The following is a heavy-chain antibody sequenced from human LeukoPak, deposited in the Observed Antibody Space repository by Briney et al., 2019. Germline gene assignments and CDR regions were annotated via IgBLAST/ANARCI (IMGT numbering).Heavy chain of an antibody. CDR3: AREMGSLHI. Sequence: LSQTLSLTCAISGDSVSSNSPAWNWIRQSPSRGLEWLGRTYYRSKWYYDYAVSVKSRMTINADTSKNQFSLQLNSVTPEDTAVYYCAREMGSLHIWGQGTMVTVS. CDR2: TYYRSKWYY. V-gene: IGHV6-1*01. D-gene: IGHD2-8*01. J-gene: IGHJ3*02. CDR1: GDSVSSNSPA.